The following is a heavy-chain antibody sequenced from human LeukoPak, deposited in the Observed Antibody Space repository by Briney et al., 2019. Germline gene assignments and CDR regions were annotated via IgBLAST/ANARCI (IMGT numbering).Heavy chain of an antibody. Sequence: GGSLRLSCAVSGFPFSTNAMSWGRRAPGKGLEWVSGVSGSGDGTYYADSVKGRFTISRDNSKNTLYLQMNSLRAEDTAVYYCAKVSGNYGDPFDYWGQGTLVTVSS. CDR3: AKVSGNYGDPFDY. CDR1: GFPFSTNA. J-gene: IGHJ4*02. V-gene: IGHV3-23*01. D-gene: IGHD4-17*01. CDR2: VSGSGDGT.